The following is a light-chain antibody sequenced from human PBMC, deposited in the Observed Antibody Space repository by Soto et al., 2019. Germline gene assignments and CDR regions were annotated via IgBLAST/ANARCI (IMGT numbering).Light chain of an antibody. CDR1: QSLLHSNGYNY. Sequence: DIVMTQSPLSLPVTPGEPASISCRSSQSLLHSNGYNYLDWYLQKPGQSPQLLIYLGSNRASGGPDRFSGSGSGTVFTLKISRVEAEDVGVYYCMQALQTPFTFGPGTKVDIK. J-gene: IGKJ3*01. CDR2: LGS. CDR3: MQALQTPFT. V-gene: IGKV2-28*01.